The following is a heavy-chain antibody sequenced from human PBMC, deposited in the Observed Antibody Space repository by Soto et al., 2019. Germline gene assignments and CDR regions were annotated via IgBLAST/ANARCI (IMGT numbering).Heavy chain of an antibody. J-gene: IGHJ4*02. D-gene: IGHD3-16*02. V-gene: IGHV1-8*01. Sequence: GASVKVSCKASGYTFTSYDINWVRQATGQGLEWMGWMNPNSGNTGYAQKFQGRVTMTRNTSISTAYMELSSLRAEDTAVYYCAKFDLAPYNYTWGNYLFGGHDDFWGQGTPVTVSS. CDR2: MNPNSGNT. CDR3: AKFDLAPYNYTWGNYLFGGHDDF. CDR1: GYTFTSYD.